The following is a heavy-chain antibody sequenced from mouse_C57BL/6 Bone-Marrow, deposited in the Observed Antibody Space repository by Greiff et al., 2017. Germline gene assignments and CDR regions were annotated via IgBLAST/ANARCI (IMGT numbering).Heavy chain of an antibody. Sequence: DVKLQESGGGLVQPGESLKLSCESNEYEFPSHDMSWVRKTPEKRLELVAAINSDGGSTYYPDTMERRFIISRDNTKKTLYLQMSSLRSEDTALYYCARHDGYYVENYFGYWGQGTTLTVSS. CDR1: EYEFPSHD. CDR3: ARHDGYYVENYFGY. D-gene: IGHD2-3*01. V-gene: IGHV5-2*01. CDR2: INSDGGST. J-gene: IGHJ2*01.